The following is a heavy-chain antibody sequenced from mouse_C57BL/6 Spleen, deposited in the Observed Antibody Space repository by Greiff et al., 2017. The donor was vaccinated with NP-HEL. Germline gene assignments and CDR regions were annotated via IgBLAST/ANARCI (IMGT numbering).Heavy chain of an antibody. V-gene: IGHV1-15*01. CDR3: TRRGVYFDY. Sequence: VQLQQSGPELVRPGVSVKISCKGSGYTFTDYEMHWVKQTPVHGLEWIGAIDPETGGTAYNQKFKGKAILTADKSSSTAYMELRSLTSEDSAVYYCTRRGVYFDYWGQGTTLTVSS. J-gene: IGHJ2*01. CDR1: GYTFTDYE. CDR2: IDPETGGT.